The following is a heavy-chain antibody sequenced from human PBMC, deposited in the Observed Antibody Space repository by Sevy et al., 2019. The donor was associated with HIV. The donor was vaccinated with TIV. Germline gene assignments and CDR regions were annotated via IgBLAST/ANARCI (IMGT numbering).Heavy chain of an antibody. Sequence: SETLSLTCTVSGASISAYYWSWIRQPPGKGLEWIGYIYYSGATSYNPSLKSRVTISVDMSRNQFSLRLSSVTAADTAVYYCAREMLPSSRWYIEGGGLDVWGQGTTVTVSS. J-gene: IGHJ6*02. D-gene: IGHD6-13*01. CDR2: IYYSGAT. V-gene: IGHV4-59*13. CDR3: AREMLPSSRWYIEGGGLDV. CDR1: GASISAYY.